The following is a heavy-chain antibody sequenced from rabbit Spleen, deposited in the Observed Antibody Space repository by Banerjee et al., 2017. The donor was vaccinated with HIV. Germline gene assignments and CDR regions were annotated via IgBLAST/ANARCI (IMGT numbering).Heavy chain of an antibody. Sequence: QSLEESGGDLVKPGASLTLTCTASGFSFSSYSYMCWVRQAPGKGLEWIACIDDGSGGSDYYASWAKGRFPISRTSSTTVTLHMTSLTAADTATYFCTRRSSGAAFNLWGPGTLVTVS. CDR2: IDDGSGGSD. CDR3: TRRSSGAAFNL. CDR1: GFSFSSYSY. J-gene: IGHJ4*01. D-gene: IGHD1-1*01. V-gene: IGHV1S40*01.